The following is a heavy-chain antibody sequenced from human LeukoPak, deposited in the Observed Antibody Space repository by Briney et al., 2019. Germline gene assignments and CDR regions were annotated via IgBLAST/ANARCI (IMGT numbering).Heavy chain of an antibody. Sequence: MPSETLSLTCTVSGGSISSYYWSWIRQPPGKGLEWIGYIYYSGSTNYNPSLKSRDTISVDTSKNQFSLKLSSVTAADTAVYYCARTESSGWYMDWFDPWGQGTLVTVSS. J-gene: IGHJ5*02. CDR2: IYYSGST. CDR1: GGSISSYY. CDR3: ARTESSGWYMDWFDP. D-gene: IGHD6-19*01. V-gene: IGHV4-59*01.